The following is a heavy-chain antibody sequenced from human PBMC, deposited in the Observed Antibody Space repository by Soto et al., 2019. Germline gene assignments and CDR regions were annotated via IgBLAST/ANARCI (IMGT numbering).Heavy chain of an antibody. V-gene: IGHV1-18*01. CDR1: GYTFTSYG. CDR2: ISAYNGNT. CDR3: ARVSGVPKLELHGHYYYGMDV. Sequence: ASVKVSCKASGYTFTSYGISWVRRAPGQGLEWMGWISAYNGNTNYAQKLQGRVTMTTDTSTSTAYMELRSLRSDDTAVYYCARVSGVPKLELHGHYYYGMDVWGQGTTVTVSS. J-gene: IGHJ6*02. D-gene: IGHD1-7*01.